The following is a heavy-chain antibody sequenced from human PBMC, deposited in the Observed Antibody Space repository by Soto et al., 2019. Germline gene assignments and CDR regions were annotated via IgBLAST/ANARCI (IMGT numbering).Heavy chain of an antibody. Sequence: SETLSLTCSLSGASITSTTYFWSWIRQPPGKGLEWVCSIYYSGKTHYNPSLKSRTTISVDRSRNQFSLQVSSVTAADTAVYYCAKNLPRTGRFDYWGQGTVVTVSS. CDR2: IYYSGKT. CDR1: GASITSTTYF. V-gene: IGHV4-39*01. CDR3: AKNLPRTGRFDY. J-gene: IGHJ4*02.